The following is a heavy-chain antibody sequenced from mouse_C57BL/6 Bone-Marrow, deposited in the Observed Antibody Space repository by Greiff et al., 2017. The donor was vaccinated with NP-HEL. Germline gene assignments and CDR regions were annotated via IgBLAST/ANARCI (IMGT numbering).Heavy chain of an antibody. CDR1: GYAFSSSW. CDR2: IYPGDGDT. D-gene: IGHD1-1*01. CDR3: ANDYGSSLSYWYFDV. Sequence: QVHVKQSGPELVKPGASVKISCKASGYAFSSSWMNWVKQRPGKGLEWIGRIYPGDGDTNYNGKFKGKATLTADKSSSTAYMQLSSLTSEDSAVYFCANDYGSSLSYWYFDVWGTGTTVTVSS. V-gene: IGHV1-82*01. J-gene: IGHJ1*03.